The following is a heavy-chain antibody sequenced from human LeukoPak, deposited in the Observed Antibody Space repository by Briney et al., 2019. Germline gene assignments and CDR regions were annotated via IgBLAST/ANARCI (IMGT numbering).Heavy chain of an antibody. Sequence: SSETLSLTCTVSGGSITNYWRSWIRQPAGKGLEWVGRIYSSGSMHYNPSLKSRVSLSVDTYKNHFSLKLTSVTAADTAVYYCARGGSGSSFDYWGQGTLVTVSS. CDR2: IYSSGSM. CDR1: GGSITNYW. D-gene: IGHD3-10*01. CDR3: ARGGSGSSFDY. V-gene: IGHV4-4*07. J-gene: IGHJ4*02.